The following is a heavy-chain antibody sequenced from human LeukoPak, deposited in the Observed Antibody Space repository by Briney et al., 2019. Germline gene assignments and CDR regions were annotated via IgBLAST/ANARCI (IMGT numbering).Heavy chain of an antibody. V-gene: IGHV4-4*02. D-gene: IGHD3-10*01. CDR3: ARMVLLWFGELLYSPFDY. Sequence: PSGTLSLTCAVSGGSISSSNWWSWVRQPPGKGLEWIGEIYHSGSTNYNPSLKSRVTISVDKSKNQFSLKLSSVTAADTAVYYCARMVLLWFGELLYSPFDYWGQGTLVTVSS. J-gene: IGHJ4*02. CDR1: GGSISSSNW. CDR2: IYHSGST.